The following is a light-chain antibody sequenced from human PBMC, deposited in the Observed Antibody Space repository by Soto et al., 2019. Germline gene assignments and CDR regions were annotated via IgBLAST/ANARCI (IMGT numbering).Light chain of an antibody. Sequence: QSALTQPASVSGSPGQSITISCTGTSSDVGAYNYVSWYQQYPGKAPKLMIYDVTNRPSGVSNRFSGSKSGNTASPTISGLQAEDEADYYCSSHTSSSTLVLFGGGTKLTVL. CDR2: DVT. CDR1: SSDVGAYNY. J-gene: IGLJ3*02. CDR3: SSHTSSSTLVL. V-gene: IGLV2-14*01.